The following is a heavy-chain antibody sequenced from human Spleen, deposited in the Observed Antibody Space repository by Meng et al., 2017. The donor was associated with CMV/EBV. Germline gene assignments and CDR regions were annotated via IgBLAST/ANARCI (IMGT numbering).Heavy chain of an antibody. J-gene: IGHJ4*02. V-gene: IGHV4-34*01. D-gene: IGHD6-13*01. CDR2: IDHSGGT. CDR1: GGAFSGYY. Sequence: SETLSLTCTVSGGAFSGYYWSWIRQSPGKGLEWIGEIDHSGGTNYNPSLKSRVSISVDTSKNQFSLKLTSVTAADTTMYYCARHFEPGIAAAGTSFGYWGQGKLVTVSS. CDR3: ARHFEPGIAAAGTSFGY.